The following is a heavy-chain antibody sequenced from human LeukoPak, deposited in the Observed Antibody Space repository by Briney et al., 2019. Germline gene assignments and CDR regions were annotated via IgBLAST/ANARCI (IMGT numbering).Heavy chain of an antibody. CDR2: IYYSGST. D-gene: IGHD3-22*01. Sequence: SETLSLTCTVSGGSISSSRYYWGWIRQPPGKGLEWIGSIYYSGSTYYNPSLKSRVTISVDTSKNQFSLKLSSVTAADTAVYYCASLFPYDSSGYHPHGKVSHDYWGQGTLVTVSS. V-gene: IGHV4-39*01. CDR3: ASLFPYDSSGYHPHGKVSHDY. CDR1: GGSISSSRYY. J-gene: IGHJ4*02.